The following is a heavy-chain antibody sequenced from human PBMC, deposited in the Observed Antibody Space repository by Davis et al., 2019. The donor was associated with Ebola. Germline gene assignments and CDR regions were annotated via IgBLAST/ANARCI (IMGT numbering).Heavy chain of an antibody. CDR1: GGSISSYY. CDR2: IYYSGNT. CDR3: ARGQRGYSF. V-gene: IGHV4-59*01. J-gene: IGHJ4*02. Sequence: MPSETLSLTCTVSGGSISSYYWSWIRQPPGKGLESFGYIYYSGNTKFNPSLKGRVTISVDTSKNQFSLNLDSMTAADTAVYYCARGQRGYSFWGRGTLVIVSS. D-gene: IGHD5-18*01.